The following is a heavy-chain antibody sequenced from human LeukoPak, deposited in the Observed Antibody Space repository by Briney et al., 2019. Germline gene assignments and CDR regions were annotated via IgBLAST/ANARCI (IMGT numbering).Heavy chain of an antibody. V-gene: IGHV3-48*03. CDR1: GFTFSIYE. Sequence: GGSPRLSCAASGFTFSIYEMNWVRQIPGKGLEWVAYITDTGDTVKYVDSVKGRFTISRDNSENSLYLQMDSLTAEDTAVYYCARGPMVRGVFIRRSKSGYLDNWGQGTLVTVSS. CDR3: ARGPMVRGVFIRRSKSGYLDN. CDR2: ITDTGDTV. J-gene: IGHJ4*02. D-gene: IGHD3-10*01.